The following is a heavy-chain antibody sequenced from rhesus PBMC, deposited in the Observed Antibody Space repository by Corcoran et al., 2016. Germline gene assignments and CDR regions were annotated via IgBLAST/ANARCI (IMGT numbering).Heavy chain of an antibody. Sequence: QVQLQESGPGVVKPSETLALTCAVSGGSISDSYRWSWIRQPPGKGLEGIGSIYGSSTSTHYNPSLNSRVTISTDTSKNQFSLKLSSVTAADTAVYYCARKRSYWYFDLWGPGTPITISS. V-gene: IGHV4S10*01. CDR2: IYGSSTST. CDR3: ARKRSYWYFDL. J-gene: IGHJ2*01. CDR1: GGSISDSYR.